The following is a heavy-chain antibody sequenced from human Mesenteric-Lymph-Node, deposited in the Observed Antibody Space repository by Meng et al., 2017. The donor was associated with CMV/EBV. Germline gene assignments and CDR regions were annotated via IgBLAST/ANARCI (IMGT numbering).Heavy chain of an antibody. J-gene: IGHJ6*02. Sequence: SVKVSCKASGGTFSSYTISWVRQAPGQGLEWMGRIIPILDITHYAQKFQGRVTITADKSTGTAYVELSSLRSGDTAVYYCACAGSSWIYGMDVWGQGTTVTVSS. CDR3: ACAGSSWIYGMDV. D-gene: IGHD6-13*01. CDR1: GGTFSSYT. CDR2: IIPILDIT. V-gene: IGHV1-69*02.